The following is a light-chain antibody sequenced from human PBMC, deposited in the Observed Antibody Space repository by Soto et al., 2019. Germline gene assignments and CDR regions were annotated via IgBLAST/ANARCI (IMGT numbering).Light chain of an antibody. Sequence: DIQMTQSPSSLAASLGDRVTFTCRASQSISTYLNWYEQKPGKAPNLLIYGASNLQSGVPSRFSGGGSGTDFTLTISSLQPEDFATYYCQQSYTSPGTFGGGTKVDIK. CDR3: QQSYTSPGT. V-gene: IGKV1-39*01. CDR2: GAS. J-gene: IGKJ4*01. CDR1: QSISTY.